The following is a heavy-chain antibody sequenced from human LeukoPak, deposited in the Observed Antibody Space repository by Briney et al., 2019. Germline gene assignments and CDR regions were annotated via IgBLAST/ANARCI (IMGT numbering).Heavy chain of an antibody. Sequence: GGSLRLSCAASGFTFSTYSMNWVRQAPGKGLEWVSSISGSGSHIYSADSVKGRFTISRDNAKNSLYLQMNSLRAEDTAVYYCARGIVVGATAGEGFDIWGQGTMVTVSS. D-gene: IGHD1-26*01. CDR3: ARGIVVGATAGEGFDI. J-gene: IGHJ3*02. CDR2: ISGSGSHI. CDR1: GFTFSTYS. V-gene: IGHV3-21*01.